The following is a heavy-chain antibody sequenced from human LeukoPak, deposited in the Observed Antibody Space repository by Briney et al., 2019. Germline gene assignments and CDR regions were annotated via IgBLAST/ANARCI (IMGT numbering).Heavy chain of an antibody. CDR3: ARDEGSAYPFDY. V-gene: IGHV4-39*07. CDR1: GFTFRSYA. D-gene: IGHD3-22*01. CDR2: IYYSGST. J-gene: IGHJ4*02. Sequence: GSLRLSCAGSGFTFRSYAMSWVRQAPGKGLEWIGSIYYSGSTYYNPSLKSRVTISVDTSKNQFSLNLNSVTAADTAVYFCARDEGSAYPFDYWGQGTLVTVSS.